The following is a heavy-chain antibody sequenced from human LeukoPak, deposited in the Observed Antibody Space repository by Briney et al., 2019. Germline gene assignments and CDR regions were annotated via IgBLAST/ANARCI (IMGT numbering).Heavy chain of an antibody. Sequence: GGPLRLSCEGSGLTFSNYWMGWVRQAPGKGLQWVANIKTDGSEKYYVDSVKGRFTISRDNAKNSLYLQMNSLRVDDTAVYYCAVDLLDGVPDYFDFWGQGTLVTVSS. V-gene: IGHV3-7*01. CDR1: GLTFSNYW. D-gene: IGHD2-8*01. J-gene: IGHJ4*02. CDR3: AVDLLDGVPDYFDF. CDR2: IKTDGSEK.